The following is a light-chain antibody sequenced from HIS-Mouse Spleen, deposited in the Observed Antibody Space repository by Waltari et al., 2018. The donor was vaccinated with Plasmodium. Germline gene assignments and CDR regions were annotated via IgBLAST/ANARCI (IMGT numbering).Light chain of an antibody. J-gene: IGKJ2*01. CDR2: GAS. Sequence: IRMTQSPSTLSVSTGERATISCRASQSISSNLAWYQQKPGKAPRLLIYGASTLQIGVPSRFSGSGSGTDFTLTISCLQSEDFATYYCQQYYSYPYTFGQGTKVEIK. V-gene: IGKV1-8*01. CDR3: QQYYSYPYT. CDR1: QSISSN.